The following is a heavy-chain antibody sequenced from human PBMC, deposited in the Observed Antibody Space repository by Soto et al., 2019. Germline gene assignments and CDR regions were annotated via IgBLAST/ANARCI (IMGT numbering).Heavy chain of an antibody. CDR2: IYHRGNT. J-gene: IGHJ4*02. CDR3: ARLSASSKPRGVVIN. Sequence: QVHLQESGPDLVRPSETLSLTCSFFGGSISSDNWWSWVRQTPGKGLEWIGEIYHRGNTNYNPSLKSRVTISLDKSKNQFTLKVTSVTAADTALYYCARLSASSKPRGVVINWGQGTLVTVSS. CDR1: GGSISSDNW. V-gene: IGHV4-4*02. D-gene: IGHD3-10*01.